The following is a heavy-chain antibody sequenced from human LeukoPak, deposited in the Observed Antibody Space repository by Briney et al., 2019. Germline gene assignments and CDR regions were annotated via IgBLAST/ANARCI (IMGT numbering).Heavy chain of an antibody. V-gene: IGHV4-30-2*01. Sequence: PSQTLSLTCAVSGGSISSGGYSWSWIRQPPGKGLEWIGYIYHSGSTYYNPSLKSRVTISVDTSKNQFSLKLSSVTAADTAVYYCARDNPRIKYSGYYFDYWGQGTLVTVSS. CDR1: GGSISSGGYS. CDR2: IYHSGST. CDR3: ARDNPRIKYSGYYFDY. J-gene: IGHJ4*02. D-gene: IGHD1-26*01.